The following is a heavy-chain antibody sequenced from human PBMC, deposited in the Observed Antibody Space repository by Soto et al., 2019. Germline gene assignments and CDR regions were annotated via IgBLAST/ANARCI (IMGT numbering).Heavy chain of an antibody. J-gene: IGHJ5*02. CDR2: IDQTGST. D-gene: IGHD6-6*01. V-gene: IGHV4-34*01. CDR3: ARRILVARKNWLDT. Sequence: QVQLQQWGAGLLKPSETLSLTCAVYGGSLSTYYWTWIRQPPGKGLEWIGEIDQTGSTNYSPSLKSRLTISIDTSKNQFSLELSSVTAADTAVYYCARRILVARKNWLDTWGQGTVVTVSS. CDR1: GGSLSTYY.